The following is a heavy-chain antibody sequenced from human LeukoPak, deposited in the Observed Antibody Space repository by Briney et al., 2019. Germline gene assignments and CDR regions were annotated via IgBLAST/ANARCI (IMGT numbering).Heavy chain of an antibody. CDR2: INHSGST. CDR3: ARGTKGY. J-gene: IGHJ4*02. Sequence: SETLSLTCTVSGGSISSSSYYWSWIRQPPGKGLEWIGEINHSGSTNYNPSLKSRVTISVDTSKNQFSLKLSSVTAADTAVYYCARGTKGYWGQGTLVTVSS. CDR1: GGSISSSSYY. V-gene: IGHV4-39*07.